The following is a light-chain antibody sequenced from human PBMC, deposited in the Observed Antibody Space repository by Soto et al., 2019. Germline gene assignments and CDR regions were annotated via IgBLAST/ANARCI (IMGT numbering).Light chain of an antibody. CDR1: QSISSW. Sequence: DIQMTQSPSTLSASVGDSVTITCRASQSISSWLAWYQQKPGKAPRLLIYKASSLESGVPSRFSSSGSGTEFTLTISSLQPDDFATYYCQQYHSYSYTFGQGTKLEI. J-gene: IGKJ2*01. CDR2: KAS. CDR3: QQYHSYSYT. V-gene: IGKV1-5*03.